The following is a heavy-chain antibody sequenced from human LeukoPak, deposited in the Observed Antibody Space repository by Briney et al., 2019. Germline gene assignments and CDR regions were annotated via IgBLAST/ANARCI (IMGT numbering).Heavy chain of an antibody. D-gene: IGHD2-15*01. J-gene: IGHJ4*02. Sequence: SETLSLTCTVSGGSISSYYWSWIRQPPGKGLEWIGYIYYSGSTHYNPSLKSRVTISVDTSKNQFSLKLSSVTAADTAVYYCARERYCSGGSCYSGDISFDYWGQGTLVTVSS. CDR1: GGSISSYY. CDR3: ARERYCSGGSCYSGDISFDY. CDR2: IYYSGST. V-gene: IGHV4-59*01.